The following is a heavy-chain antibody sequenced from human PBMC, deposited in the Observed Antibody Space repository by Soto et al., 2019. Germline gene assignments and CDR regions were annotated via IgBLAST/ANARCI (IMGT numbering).Heavy chain of an antibody. CDR3: ARDQGRGILYFDWLPADAFDI. J-gene: IGHJ3*02. CDR1: GGSISSGGYY. CDR2: IYYSGST. Sequence: SETLSLTCTVSGGSISSGGYYWSWIRQHPGKGLEWIGYIYYSGSTYYNPSLKSRVTISVDTSKNQFSLKLSSVTAADTAVYYCARDQGRGILYFDWLPADAFDIWGQGTMVTVSS. V-gene: IGHV4-31*03. D-gene: IGHD3-9*01.